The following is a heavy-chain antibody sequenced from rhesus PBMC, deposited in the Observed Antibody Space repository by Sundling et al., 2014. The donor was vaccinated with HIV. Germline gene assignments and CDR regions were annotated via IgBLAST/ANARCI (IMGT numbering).Heavy chain of an antibody. CDR3: ARDGVPEYSGSWNVMGYFEF. Sequence: EVQLVESGGGVVQPGGSLRLSCAASGFTFDDYAMHWVRQAPGKGLEWVSGISWSGDSTGYADSVKGRFTISRDNAKNSLYLQMNRLRAEDTALYYCARDGVPEYSGSWNVMGYFEFWGQGALVTVSS. D-gene: IGHD6-25*01. CDR1: GFTFDDYA. CDR2: ISWSGDST. V-gene: IGHV3-201*01. J-gene: IGHJ1*01.